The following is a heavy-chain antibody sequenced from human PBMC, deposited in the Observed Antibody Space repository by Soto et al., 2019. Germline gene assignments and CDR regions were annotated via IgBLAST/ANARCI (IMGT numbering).Heavy chain of an antibody. CDR2: INWNGGST. J-gene: IGHJ4*02. D-gene: IGHD6-19*01. CDR1: GFTVSSNY. CDR3: ARDRSYSSGWPGDFDY. Sequence: SGGSLRLSCAASGFTVSSNYMSWVRQAPGKGLEWVSGINWNGGSTGYADSVKGRFTISRDNAKNSLYLQMNSLRAEDTALYYCARDRSYSSGWPGDFDYWGQGTLVTVSS. V-gene: IGHV3-20*04.